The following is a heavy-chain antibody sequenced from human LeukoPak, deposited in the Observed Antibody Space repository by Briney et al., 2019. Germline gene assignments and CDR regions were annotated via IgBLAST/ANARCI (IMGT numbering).Heavy chain of an antibody. V-gene: IGHV6-1*01. CDR3: ARDVSAGADY. Sequence: SQTLSLTCAISGDSVSSNIAAWNWFRQSPSRGLEWLGRTYYRSKWTFEYAVSVRGRISFNPDTSKNQVSLHLTSATPQDTALYYCARDVSAGADYWGQGTLVTVSS. CDR1: GDSVSSNIAA. CDR2: TYYRSKWTF. D-gene: IGHD6-13*01. J-gene: IGHJ4*02.